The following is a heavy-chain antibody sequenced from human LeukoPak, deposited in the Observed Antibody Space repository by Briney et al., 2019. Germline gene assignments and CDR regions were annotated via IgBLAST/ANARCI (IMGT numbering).Heavy chain of an antibody. CDR2: IYTSGST. CDR3: ARDGKEGSSDLWSYYYYYMDV. CDR1: GGSISSYY. J-gene: IGHJ6*03. Sequence: SETLSLTCTVSGGSISSYYWSWIRQPAGKGLEWIGRIYTSGSTNYNPSLKSRVTMSVDTSKNQFSLKLSSVTAADTAVYYCARDGKEGSSDLWSYYYYYMDVWGKGTTVTVSS. D-gene: IGHD6-13*01. V-gene: IGHV4-4*07.